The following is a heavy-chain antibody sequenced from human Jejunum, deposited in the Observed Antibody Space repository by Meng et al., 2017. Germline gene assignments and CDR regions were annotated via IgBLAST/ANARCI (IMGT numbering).Heavy chain of an antibody. D-gene: IGHD1-26*01. CDR1: GFTFNKCW. Sequence: GGSLRLSCAASGFTFNKCWMNWVRQAPGKGLEWVANINQDGSEKRYLDSVKGRFTISRDNAKNSLYLQMNSLRVEDTAIYYCASSTIGRADDINFDYWGQGTLVTVSS. CDR2: INQDGSEK. V-gene: IGHV3-7*01. CDR3: ASSTIGRADDINFDY. J-gene: IGHJ4*02.